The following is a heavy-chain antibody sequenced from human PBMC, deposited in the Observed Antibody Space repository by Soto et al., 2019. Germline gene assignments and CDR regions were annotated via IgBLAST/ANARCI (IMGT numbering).Heavy chain of an antibody. J-gene: IGHJ4*02. CDR2: ISYEGKNK. Sequence: QVQLVESGGGVVQPGRSLRLSCAASAFTFSSYGMHWVRQAPGKGLEWVSVISYEGKNKYYADSVKGRFTISRDNAENTLSLLMNSLRPEDTAVYYCAKTITTIGVSSGGRGALIDNWGQGTLVSVSS. CDR1: AFTFSSYG. D-gene: IGHD3-3*01. V-gene: IGHV3-30*18. CDR3: AKTITTIGVSSGGRGALIDN.